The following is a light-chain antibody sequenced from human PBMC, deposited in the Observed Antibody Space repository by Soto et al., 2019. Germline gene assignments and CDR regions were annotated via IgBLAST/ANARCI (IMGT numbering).Light chain of an antibody. CDR2: DVS. J-gene: IGKJ5*01. CDR3: QQRNDWQVT. CDR1: QSVDSY. Sequence: EIVLTQSPVTLSLSPGERATLSCRASQSVDSYLAWYQQKPGQAPRLLIYDVSNRATGIPSRFSGSGSGTDFPLTISSLEPGDFAVYYCQQRNDWQVTFGQGTRLEIK. V-gene: IGKV3-11*01.